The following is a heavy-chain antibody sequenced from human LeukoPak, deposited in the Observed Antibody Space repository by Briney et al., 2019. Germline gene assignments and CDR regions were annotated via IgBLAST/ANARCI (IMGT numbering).Heavy chain of an antibody. CDR3: AKRHSSSWYNFEY. Sequence: SGGSLRLSCAASGFTFSSHAMSWVRQAPGKGLEWVSTISGSGGTTYYADSVKGRFTISRDNSKKTLYLQVHSLRAEGTAIYYCAKRHSSSWYNFEYWGQGTLVTVSS. CDR1: GFTFSSHA. V-gene: IGHV3-23*01. CDR2: ISGSGGTT. J-gene: IGHJ4*02. D-gene: IGHD6-13*01.